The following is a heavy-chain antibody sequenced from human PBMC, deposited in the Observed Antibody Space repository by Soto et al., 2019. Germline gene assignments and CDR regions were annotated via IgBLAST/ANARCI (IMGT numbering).Heavy chain of an antibody. CDR1: GYTFTSYA. D-gene: IGHD3-22*01. Sequence: ASVKVSCKASGYTFTSYAMHWVRQAPGQRLEWMGWINAGNGNTKYSQKFQGRVTITRDTSASTAYMELSSLRSEDTAVYYCARVAQGSRYYYDSSGYLVWGQGTLVTVSS. CDR2: INAGNGNT. CDR3: ARVAQGSRYYYDSSGYLV. J-gene: IGHJ4*02. V-gene: IGHV1-3*01.